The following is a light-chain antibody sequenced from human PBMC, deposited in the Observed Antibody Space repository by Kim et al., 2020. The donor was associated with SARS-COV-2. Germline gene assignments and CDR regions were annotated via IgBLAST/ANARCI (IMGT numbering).Light chain of an antibody. CDR2: GKN. Sequence: SSGLTQDPAVSVALGQTVRITCQGDSLRSYYASWYQQKPGQAPVLVIYGKNNRPSGIPDRFSGSSSGNTASLTITGAQAEDEADYYCNSRDSSGNHLEVFGTGTKVTVL. V-gene: IGLV3-19*01. CDR3: NSRDSSGNHLEV. CDR1: SLRSYY. J-gene: IGLJ1*01.